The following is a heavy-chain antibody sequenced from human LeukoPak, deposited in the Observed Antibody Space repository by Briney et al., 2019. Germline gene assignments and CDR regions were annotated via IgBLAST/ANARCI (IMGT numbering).Heavy chain of an antibody. D-gene: IGHD6-13*01. CDR2: ISYDGSNK. J-gene: IGHJ4*02. V-gene: IGHV3-30*04. CDR1: GFTFSSYA. CDR3: ARASRIAAAGMVSY. Sequence: GGSLRLSCAASGFTFSSYAMHWVRQAPGKGLEWVAVISYDGSNKYYADSVKGRFTISRDNSKNTLYLQTNSLRAEDTAVYYCARASRIAAAGMVSYWGQGTLVTVSS.